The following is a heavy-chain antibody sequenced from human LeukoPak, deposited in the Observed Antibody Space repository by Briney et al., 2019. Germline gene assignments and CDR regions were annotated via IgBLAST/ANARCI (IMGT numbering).Heavy chain of an antibody. V-gene: IGHV3-74*01. CDR1: GFTFSSYW. D-gene: IGHD3-22*01. J-gene: IGHJ4*02. CDR3: ARILTTATRSKLIDY. Sequence: GGSLRLSCAASGFTFSSYWMHWVRQALGKGLVWVPRINSDGSSTSYADSVKGRFTISRDNAKNTLYLQMNSLRAEDTAVYYCARILTTATRSKLIDYWGQGTLVTVSS. CDR2: INSDGSST.